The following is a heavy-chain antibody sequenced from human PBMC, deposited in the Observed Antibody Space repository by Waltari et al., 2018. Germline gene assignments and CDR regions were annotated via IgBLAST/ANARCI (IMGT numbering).Heavy chain of an antibody. CDR1: GGSISSSRYY. D-gene: IGHD6-13*01. CDR2: IYYSGST. J-gene: IGHJ4*02. Sequence: QLQLQESGPGLVKPSETLSLTCTVSGGSISSSRYYWGWIRQPPGKGLEWIGSIYYSGSTYYNPSLKSRVTISVDTSKNQFSLKLSSVTAADTAVYYCARHLGSSWPYWGQGTLVTVSS. V-gene: IGHV4-39*01. CDR3: ARHLGSSWPY.